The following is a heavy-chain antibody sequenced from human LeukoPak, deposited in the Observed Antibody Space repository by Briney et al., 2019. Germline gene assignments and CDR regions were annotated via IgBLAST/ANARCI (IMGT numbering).Heavy chain of an antibody. CDR3: ASLNNYVPVD. V-gene: IGHV4-38-2*01. Sequence: SETLSLTCAVSGYSISSGFYWGWIRQPPGKGLEWIGNIYHSGSTYYNPSLKSRVTLSVDTFKNQFSLKLSSVTAADTAVYYCASLNNYVPVDWGQVTLVTVSS. CDR2: IYHSGST. D-gene: IGHD4-11*01. CDR1: GYSISSGFY. J-gene: IGHJ4*02.